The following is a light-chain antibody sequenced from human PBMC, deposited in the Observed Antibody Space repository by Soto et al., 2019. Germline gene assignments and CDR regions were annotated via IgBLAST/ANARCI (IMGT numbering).Light chain of an antibody. CDR1: QSITRN. CDR2: GAS. V-gene: IGKV3-15*01. CDR3: QQYYSTSGT. Sequence: EIVMTQSPATLSVSPGERATLSCRASQSITRNLAWYQQSPGQAPRLLIYGASTRATGIPARFSGSGSGTDFTLTISCLQSEDFATYYCQQYYSTSGTFGPGTKVDIK. J-gene: IGKJ3*01.